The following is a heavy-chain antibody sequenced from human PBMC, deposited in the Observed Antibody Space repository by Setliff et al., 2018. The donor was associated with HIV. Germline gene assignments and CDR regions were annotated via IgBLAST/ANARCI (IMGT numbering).Heavy chain of an antibody. D-gene: IGHD6-19*01. J-gene: IGHJ4*02. V-gene: IGHV4-59*01. CDR1: GGSISTYY. CDR3: ARETRSGWYDLAY. Sequence: SETLSLTCTVSGGSISTYYWSWIRQSPGKGLEWIGYIYYSGSTKYNPSLKSRLTISVDTSKNQFSLKLRAVTAADTAFYYWARETRSGWYDLAYLGQGTLVTSPQ. CDR2: IYYSGST.